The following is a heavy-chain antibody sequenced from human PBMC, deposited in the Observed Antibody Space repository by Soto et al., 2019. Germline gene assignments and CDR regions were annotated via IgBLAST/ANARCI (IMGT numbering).Heavy chain of an antibody. CDR2: IYYSGST. J-gene: IGHJ4*02. D-gene: IGHD6-6*01. CDR1: GGSISSSSYY. Sequence: PSETLSLTCTVSGGSISSSSYYWGWIRQPPGKGLEWIGSIYYSGSTYYNPSLKSRVTISVDTSKNQFSLKLSSVTAADTAVYYCASPRGGSSSAIDYWGQGTLVTVSS. V-gene: IGHV4-39*01. CDR3: ASPRGGSSSAIDY.